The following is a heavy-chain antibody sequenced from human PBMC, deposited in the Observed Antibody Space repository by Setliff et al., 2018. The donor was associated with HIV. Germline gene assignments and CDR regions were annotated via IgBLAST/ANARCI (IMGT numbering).Heavy chain of an antibody. D-gene: IGHD3-16*01. CDR1: GGPFSSTS. CDR3: ARDLHQPGYFYYVDV. J-gene: IGHJ6*03. V-gene: IGHV4-59*01. CDR2: IYYSGNT. Sequence: KPSETLSLTCTVSGGPFSSTSWSWIRQFPGQGLEWIGYIYYSGNTNYNPSLKSRVTISIDTSKNRFFLRLNSVTAADTAIYYCARDLHQPGYFYYVDVWGKGTAVTV.